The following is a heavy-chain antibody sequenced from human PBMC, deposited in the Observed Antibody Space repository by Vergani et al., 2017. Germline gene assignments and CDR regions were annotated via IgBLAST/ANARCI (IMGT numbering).Heavy chain of an antibody. J-gene: IGHJ4*02. V-gene: IGHV3-48*03. CDR3: ARGGGYSYGTVDY. CDR1: GFTFSSYE. Sequence: EVQLVESGGGLVQPGGSLRLSCAASGFTFSSYEMNWVRQAPGKGLEWVSYISSSGSTIYYADSVKGRFTISRDNAKNSLYLQMNSLRAEDTAVDYCARGGGYSYGTVDYGGRGALVSGCS. D-gene: IGHD5-18*01. CDR2: ISSSGSTI.